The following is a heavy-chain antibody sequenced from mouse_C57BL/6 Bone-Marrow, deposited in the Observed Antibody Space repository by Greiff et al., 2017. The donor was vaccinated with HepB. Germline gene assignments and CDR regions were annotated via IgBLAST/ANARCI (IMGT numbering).Heavy chain of an antibody. D-gene: IGHD1-1*01. Sequence: VQVVESGAELAQPGASVKLSCTASGYTFTSYWMHWVNQRPGQGLEWIGYINPSRGYTKYNQKFKDKATLTADKSSSTAYMQLSSLTYEDSEVYYYAREGTTVVARNWFAYWGQGTRVTVSA. J-gene: IGHJ3*01. V-gene: IGHV1-7*01. CDR3: AREGTTVVARNWFAY. CDR2: INPSRGYT. CDR1: GYTFTSYW.